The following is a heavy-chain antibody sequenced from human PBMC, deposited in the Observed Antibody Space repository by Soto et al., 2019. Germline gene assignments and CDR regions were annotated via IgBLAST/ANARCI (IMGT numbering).Heavy chain of an antibody. CDR2: IHSDGSST. CDR1: GFTFSYYW. D-gene: IGHD3-16*01. CDR3: ARGDRGAFDL. J-gene: IGHJ3*01. V-gene: IGHV3-74*01. Sequence: EVQLVESGGGLVRPGGSLRLSCAASGFTFSYYWMHWVRQAPGKGLVWVSRIHSDGSSTTYADFVKGRFIISRDNARNTVDLQMNSVRGEDTGVYYCARGDRGAFDLWGQGTVVTVSS.